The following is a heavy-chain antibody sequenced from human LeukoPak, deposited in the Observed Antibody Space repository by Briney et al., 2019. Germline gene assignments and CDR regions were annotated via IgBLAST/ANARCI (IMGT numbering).Heavy chain of an antibody. J-gene: IGHJ4*02. CDR1: GYTFTSYA. CDR2: INTNTGNP. V-gene: IGHV7-4-1*02. CDR3: ATVIVATIGDPGPQFDY. Sequence: ASVKVSCKASGYTFTSYAMNWVRQAPGQGLEWMGWINTNTGNPTYAQGFTGRFVFSLDTSVSTAYLQISSLKAEDTAVYYCATVIVATIGDPGPQFDYWGQGTLVTVSS. D-gene: IGHD5-12*01.